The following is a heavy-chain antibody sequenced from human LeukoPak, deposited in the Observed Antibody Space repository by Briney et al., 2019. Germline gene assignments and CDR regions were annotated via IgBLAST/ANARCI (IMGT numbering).Heavy chain of an antibody. J-gene: IGHJ3*02. CDR2: ISSSGSTI. Sequence: GGSLRLSCAASGFTFSSYEMNWVRQAPGKGLEWVSYISSSGSTIYYADSVKGRFTISRDNAKNSLSLLMNSLRAEDTAVYYCARDLSSRGYTYGTPAFTFDIWGQETMVTVSS. D-gene: IGHD5-18*01. CDR3: ARDLSSRGYTYGTPAFTFDI. V-gene: IGHV3-48*03. CDR1: GFTFSSYE.